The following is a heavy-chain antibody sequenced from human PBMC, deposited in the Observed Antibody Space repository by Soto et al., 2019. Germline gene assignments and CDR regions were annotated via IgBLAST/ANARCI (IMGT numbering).Heavy chain of an antibody. CDR3: AKDLRAYGPPGWYFDL. V-gene: IGHV3-30*18. CDR2: ISYDGSNK. Sequence: QVQLVESGGGVVQPGRSLRLSCAASGFTFSSYGMHWVRQAPGKGLEWVAVISYDGSNKYYADSVKGRFTISRDNXKXXLYLQMNSLRAEDTAVYYCAKDLRAYGPPGWYFDLWGRGTLVTVSS. D-gene: IGHD3-10*01. CDR1: GFTFSSYG. J-gene: IGHJ2*01.